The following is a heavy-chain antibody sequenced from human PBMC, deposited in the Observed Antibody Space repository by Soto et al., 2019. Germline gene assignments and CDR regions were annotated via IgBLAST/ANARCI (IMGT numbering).Heavy chain of an antibody. V-gene: IGHV3-23*01. CDR3: VKKSSGSYPFDY. Sequence: QSGGSLRLSCAASGFTFSSYSMSWVRQAPGKGLEWVSVISGSGGTIYYADSVKGRFTISRDNSKNTLYFQMNSLRAEDTARYYCVKKSSGSYPFDYWGQGTLVTVSS. J-gene: IGHJ4*02. CDR2: ISGSGGTI. D-gene: IGHD3-22*01. CDR1: GFTFSSYS.